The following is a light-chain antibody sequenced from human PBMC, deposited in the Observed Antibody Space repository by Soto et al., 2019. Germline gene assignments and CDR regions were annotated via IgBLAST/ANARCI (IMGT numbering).Light chain of an antibody. V-gene: IGKV1-27*01. CDR3: QKYNSAPRT. CDR2: AAS. CDR1: QDINTY. Sequence: DVQTTHSPASLSASVGDRVTRTSRASQDINTYLDWYQQKAGKVPKLLIYAASTLQSGVPSRFSGSGSGTDFTLTITSLQPEDVATYYCQKYNSAPRTFGQGTKVDI. J-gene: IGKJ1*01.